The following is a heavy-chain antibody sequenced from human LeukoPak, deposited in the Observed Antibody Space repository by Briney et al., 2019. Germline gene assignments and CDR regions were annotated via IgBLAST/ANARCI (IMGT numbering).Heavy chain of an antibody. CDR3: AKDLVVVITTNWFDP. V-gene: IGHV3-30*02. D-gene: IGHD3-22*01. CDR2: IRYDGSNK. CDR1: GFTFSSYG. J-gene: IGHJ5*02. Sequence: PGGSLRLSCAASGFTFSSYGVHWVRQAPGKGLEWVAFIRYDGSNKYYADSVKGRFTISRDNSKNTLYLQMNSLRAEDTAVYYCAKDLVVVITTNWFDPWGQGTLVTVSS.